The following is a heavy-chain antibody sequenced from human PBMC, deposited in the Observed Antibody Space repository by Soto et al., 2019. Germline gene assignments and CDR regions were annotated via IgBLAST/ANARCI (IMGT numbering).Heavy chain of an antibody. CDR3: ANGAVAGPFYFDY. Sequence: LRLSCAASGFTFSSYGMHWVRQAPGKGLEWVAVISYDGSNKYYADSVKGRFTISRDNSKNTLYLQMNSLRAEDTAVYYCANGAVAGPFYFDYWGQGTLVTVSS. V-gene: IGHV3-30*18. D-gene: IGHD6-19*01. CDR1: GFTFSSYG. CDR2: ISYDGSNK. J-gene: IGHJ4*02.